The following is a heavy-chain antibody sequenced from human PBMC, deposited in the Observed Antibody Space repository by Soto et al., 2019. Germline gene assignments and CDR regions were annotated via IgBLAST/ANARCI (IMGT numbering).Heavy chain of an antibody. CDR3: TTDQQWLVLGYHYGMDV. CDR1: GFTFSNDG. Sequence: GGSLRLSCAASGFTFSNDGMSWVRQAPGKGLEWVGRIKSKTDGGTKDYAAPVKGRFTTSRDDSKNTLYLQMNSLKTEDTAVYYCTTDQQWLVLGYHYGMDVWGQGTTVTVSS. CDR2: IKSKTDGGTK. D-gene: IGHD6-19*01. V-gene: IGHV3-15*01. J-gene: IGHJ6*02.